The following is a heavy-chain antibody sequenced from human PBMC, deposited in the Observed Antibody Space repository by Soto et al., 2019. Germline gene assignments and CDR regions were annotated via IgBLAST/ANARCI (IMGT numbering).Heavy chain of an antibody. CDR3: ARHDNWGHDYGDLFYYYYGMDV. J-gene: IGHJ6*02. V-gene: IGHV4-59*08. D-gene: IGHD4-17*01. CDR2: IYYSGST. Sequence: QVQLQESGPGLVKPSETLSLTCTVSGGSISSYYWSWIRQPPGKGLEWIGYIYYSGSTNYNPTLKSRVTISVDTSKNQVSLKLSSVTAADTAVYYCARHDNWGHDYGDLFYYYYGMDVWGQGTTVTVSS. CDR1: GGSISSYY.